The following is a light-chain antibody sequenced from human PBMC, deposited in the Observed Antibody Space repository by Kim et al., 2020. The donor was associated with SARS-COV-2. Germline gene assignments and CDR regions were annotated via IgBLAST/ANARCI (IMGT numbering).Light chain of an antibody. CDR1: SLRSYY. V-gene: IGLV3-19*01. J-gene: IGLJ2*01. CDR2: GKN. CDR3: QSRDSSDKVV. Sequence: SSELTQDPAVSVALGQTVRITCQGDSLRSYYASWNQQKPGQAPVLVIYGKNNRPSGIPDRFSGSSSGNTASLTITGAPAEDEADYYCQSRDSSDKVVFGGGTKLTVL.